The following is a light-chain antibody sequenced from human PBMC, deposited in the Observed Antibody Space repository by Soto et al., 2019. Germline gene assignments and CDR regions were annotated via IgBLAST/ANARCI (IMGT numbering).Light chain of an antibody. Sequence: EIVLTQSPATLSLSPGERATLSCRASQSVSSYLAWYQQKPGQAHRLLIYDASNRATGIQARFSGSGSGTDFTLTIRSLEPEDFAVYYCQQYGSSSWTFGQGTKVDIK. V-gene: IGKV3-11*01. CDR1: QSVSSY. CDR3: QQYGSSSWT. J-gene: IGKJ1*01. CDR2: DAS.